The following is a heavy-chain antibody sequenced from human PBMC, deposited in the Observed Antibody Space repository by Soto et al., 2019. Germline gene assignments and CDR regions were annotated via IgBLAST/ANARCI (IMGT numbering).Heavy chain of an antibody. CDR2: IYYSGST. D-gene: IGHD3-3*01. V-gene: IGHV4-61*01. CDR1: GVSVISGSYY. CDR3: ARQLRTIVGVVANWFDL. Sequence: SETLSLTCTVSGVSVISGSYYWILIRQPPGKGLEWIGYIYYSGSTNYNPSLKSRVTISVDTSKNQFSLKLSSVTAADTAVYYCARQLRTIVGVVANWFDLWGKGNLVTVDS. J-gene: IGHJ5*02.